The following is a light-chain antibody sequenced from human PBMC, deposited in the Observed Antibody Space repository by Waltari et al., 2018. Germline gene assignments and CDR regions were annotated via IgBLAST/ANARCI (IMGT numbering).Light chain of an antibody. V-gene: IGKV3-11*01. Sequence: EIVLTQSPATLSLSPGETATPSCRASQSVSNYLAWYQQKPGQAPRLLIYGAFHRATGIPARFSGSGSGTDFTLTISSLEPEDFAVYYCQQRSGWPLTFGGGTQVEIK. J-gene: IGKJ4*01. CDR2: GAF. CDR1: QSVSNY. CDR3: QQRSGWPLT.